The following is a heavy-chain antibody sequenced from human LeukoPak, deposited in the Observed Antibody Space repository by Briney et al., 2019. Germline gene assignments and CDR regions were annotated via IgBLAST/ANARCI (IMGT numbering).Heavy chain of an antibody. CDR2: INHSGST. CDR1: GGSFSGYY. D-gene: IGHD6-13*01. Sequence: PSETLSLTCAVYGGSFSGYYWSWIRQPPGKGLEWIGEINHSGSTNYNPSLKSRVTISVDTSKNQFSLKLSSVTAADTAVYYCARVAIRDSSSWYLTGRIHYFDYWGQGTLVTVSS. J-gene: IGHJ4*02. V-gene: IGHV4-34*01. CDR3: ARVAIRDSSSWYLTGRIHYFDY.